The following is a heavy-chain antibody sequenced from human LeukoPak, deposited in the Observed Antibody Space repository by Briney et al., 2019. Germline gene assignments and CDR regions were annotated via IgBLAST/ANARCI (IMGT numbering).Heavy chain of an antibody. CDR2: ITPNSGAT. Sequence: SVKLSRKPSGYTSTAYYMGWVRQAPGQGLERMVWITPNSGATNYAQKFQGRVTMTSDTSISTAYMELSRLRSDDTAVFYCARTYYYGSGTYYGDYWGQGTLVTVSS. CDR1: GYTSTAYY. CDR3: ARTYYYGSGTYYGDY. J-gene: IGHJ4*02. V-gene: IGHV1-2*02. D-gene: IGHD3-10*01.